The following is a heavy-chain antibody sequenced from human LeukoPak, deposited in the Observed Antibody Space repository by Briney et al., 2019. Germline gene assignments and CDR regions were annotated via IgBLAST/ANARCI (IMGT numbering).Heavy chain of an antibody. D-gene: IGHD3-22*01. CDR2: IKQDGSEK. J-gene: IGHJ4*02. CDR1: GFTFSSYW. Sequence: GGSLRLSCAASGFTFSSYWMSWVRQAPGKGLEWVANIKQDGSEKYYVDSVKGRFTISRDNAKNSLYLQMNSLRAEDTAVYYCARVDSYYYDRSGYGNFDYWGQGTLVTASS. V-gene: IGHV3-7*01. CDR3: ARVDSYYYDRSGYGNFDY.